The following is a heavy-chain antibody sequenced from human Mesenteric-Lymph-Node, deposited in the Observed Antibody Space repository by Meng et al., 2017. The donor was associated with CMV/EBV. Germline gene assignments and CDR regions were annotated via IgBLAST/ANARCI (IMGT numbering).Heavy chain of an antibody. J-gene: IGHJ4*02. Sequence: VQLHQWGAGLFKPSQTLSGTCPVYGGSFSGYYWNWIRQSSEKGLEWIGEINHSGSTTYNPSFTSRIIISVDTSTNQISLNMSSVTAADTAVYYCARGSSYDILTGYFDYWGQGALVTVSS. CDR2: INHSGST. D-gene: IGHD3-9*01. CDR1: GGSFSGYY. V-gene: IGHV4-34*01. CDR3: ARGSSYDILTGYFDY.